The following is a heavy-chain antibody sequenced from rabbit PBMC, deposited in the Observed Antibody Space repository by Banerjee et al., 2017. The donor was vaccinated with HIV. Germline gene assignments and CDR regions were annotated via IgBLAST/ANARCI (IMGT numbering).Heavy chain of an antibody. D-gene: IGHD6-1*01. J-gene: IGHJ4*01. V-gene: IGHV1S40*01. Sequence: QSLEESGGDLVKPGASLTLTCTASGFDLSRYYYMCWVRQAPGKGLEWIACIYTGSNGSTYYANWAKGRFTISKTSSTTVTLQMTSLTAADTATYFCARGYGDAGGYGYSNLWGPGTLVTVS. CDR1: GFDLSRYYY. CDR2: IYTGSNGST. CDR3: ARGYGDAGGYGYSNL.